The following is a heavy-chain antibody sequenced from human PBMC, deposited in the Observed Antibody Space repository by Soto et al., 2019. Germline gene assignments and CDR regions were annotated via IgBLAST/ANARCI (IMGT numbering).Heavy chain of an antibody. D-gene: IGHD3-10*01. J-gene: IGHJ6*02. CDR2: LHSGGET. CDR3: ARDGPYYYASRMDV. Sequence: EVQLVESGGGLVQPGGSLRLSCVASGIPVSSNYMTWVRQAPGKGLEWVSVLHSGGETYYANSVKGRFTISRHDSTNTLFLQMTSLTAEDTAVYYCARDGPYYYASRMDVWGQGTTVTVSS. CDR1: GIPVSSNY. V-gene: IGHV3-53*04.